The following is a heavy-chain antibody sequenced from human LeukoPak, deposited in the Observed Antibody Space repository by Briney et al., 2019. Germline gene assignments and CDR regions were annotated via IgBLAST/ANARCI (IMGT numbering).Heavy chain of an antibody. D-gene: IGHD6-13*01. Sequence: GSVKVSCKASGYTFTGYYMHWVRQAPGQGLEWMGWINPNSGGTNYAQKFQGRVTMNRDTSISTAYMELSRLRSDDTAVYYCVYSSSWYDWFDPWGQGTLVTVSS. V-gene: IGHV1-2*02. CDR3: VYSSSWYDWFDP. J-gene: IGHJ5*02. CDR2: INPNSGGT. CDR1: GYTFTGYY.